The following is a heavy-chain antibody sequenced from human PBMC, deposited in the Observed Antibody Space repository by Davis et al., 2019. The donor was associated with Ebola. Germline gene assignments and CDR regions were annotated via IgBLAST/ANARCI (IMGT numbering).Heavy chain of an antibody. V-gene: IGHV3-23*01. J-gene: IGHJ4*02. CDR1: GFLFSSYA. Sequence: GESLKISCAASGFLFSSYAMSWVRQAPGRGLEWVLSISASGGATFYADSVKGRIVMSRDNSNDTLYLRMNNLRAEDTAIYYCAKDLTSYYGSGDFFDYWGQGILVTVSS. CDR3: AKDLTSYYGSGDFFDY. D-gene: IGHD3-10*01. CDR2: ISASGGAT.